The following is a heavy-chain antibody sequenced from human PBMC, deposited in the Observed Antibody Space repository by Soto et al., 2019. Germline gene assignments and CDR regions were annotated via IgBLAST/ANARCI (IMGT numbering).Heavy chain of an antibody. Sequence: GGSLRLSCAASGFTFSSYGMHWVRQAPGKGLEWVAVISYDGSNKYYADSVKGRFTISRDNSKNTLYLQMNSLRAEDTAVYYCAKDLLRFWEGSLGGYYYVMDVWGKGTTVTVSS. CDR2: ISYDGSNK. CDR1: GFTFSSYG. CDR3: AKDLLRFWEGSLGGYYYVMDV. V-gene: IGHV3-30*18. J-gene: IGHJ6*04. D-gene: IGHD3-3*01.